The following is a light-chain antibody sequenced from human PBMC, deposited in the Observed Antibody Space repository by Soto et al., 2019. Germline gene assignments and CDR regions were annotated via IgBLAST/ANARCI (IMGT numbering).Light chain of an antibody. CDR3: CSYAGSYSRV. CDR2: DVS. CDR1: SSDVGGYNY. V-gene: IGLV2-11*01. J-gene: IGLJ3*02. Sequence: QSALTQPRSVSGSPGQSVTISCTGTSSDVGGYNYVSWYQHDPDKAPKLMISDVSKRPSGVPDRFSGSKSGNTASLTISGLQAEDEADYYCCSYAGSYSRVFGGGTKLTVL.